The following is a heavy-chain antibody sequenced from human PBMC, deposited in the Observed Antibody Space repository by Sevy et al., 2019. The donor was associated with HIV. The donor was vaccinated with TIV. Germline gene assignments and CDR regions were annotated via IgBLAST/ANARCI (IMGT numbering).Heavy chain of an antibody. D-gene: IGHD2-8*01. CDR1: GFSFSSYG. Sequence: GGSLRLSCAASGFSFSSYGMHWVRQAPGKGLEWVALIWFDGSNSYYADSVKGRFTISRDNSKNTLYLQMNSLRAEDTATYYCAIRNGSYWGQGSLVTVSS. V-gene: IGHV3-33*01. CDR3: AIRNGSY. J-gene: IGHJ4*02. CDR2: IWFDGSNS.